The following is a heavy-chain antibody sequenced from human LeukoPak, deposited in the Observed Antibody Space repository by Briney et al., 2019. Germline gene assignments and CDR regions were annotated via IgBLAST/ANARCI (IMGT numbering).Heavy chain of an antibody. J-gene: IGHJ5*02. CDR2: IKSKTDGGTT. D-gene: IGHD3-3*01. V-gene: IGHV3-15*01. CDR1: GFTFSNAW. Sequence: GGSLRLSCAASGFTFSNAWMSWVRQAPGKGLEWVGRIKSKTDGGTTDYAAPVKGRFTISRDDSKNTLYLQMNSLTAEDTAVYYCAKAGDFWSGYFAWGQGTLVTVSS. CDR3: AKAGDFWSGYFA.